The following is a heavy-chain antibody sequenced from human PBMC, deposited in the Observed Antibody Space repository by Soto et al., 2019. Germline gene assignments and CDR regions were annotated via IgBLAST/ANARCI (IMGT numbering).Heavy chain of an antibody. V-gene: IGHV3-7*01. CDR2: IKEDGSGK. CDR1: GFTFTSYW. J-gene: IGHJ4*02. CDR3: AREDFYRFDY. Sequence: EVQLVEPGGGLVQPGGSLRVSCAASGFTFTSYWMSWVRQAPGKGLEWVANIKEDGSGKYYLDSVKGRFTIYRDNAKNSVYLQMTSQRAEDTAVYYCAREDFYRFDYWGQGNLVTVSS.